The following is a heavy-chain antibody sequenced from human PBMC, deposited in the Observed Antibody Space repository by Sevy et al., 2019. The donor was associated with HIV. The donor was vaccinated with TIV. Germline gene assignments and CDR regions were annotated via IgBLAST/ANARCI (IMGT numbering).Heavy chain of an antibody. CDR1: GYSISSGYY. CDR2: FYDSGST. Sequence: SETLSLTCAVSGYSISSGYYWGWIRQPPGKGLEWIGSFYDSGSTYYNPSLKSRVTISVDTPKNQFSLKLSSVTAADTAVYYCARHQPDGLSTLFFDYWGQGTLVTVSS. CDR3: ARHQPDGLSTLFFDY. J-gene: IGHJ4*02. V-gene: IGHV4-38-2*01.